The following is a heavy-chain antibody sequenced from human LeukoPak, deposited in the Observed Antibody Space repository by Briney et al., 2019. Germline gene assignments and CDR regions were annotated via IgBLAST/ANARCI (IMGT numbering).Heavy chain of an antibody. J-gene: IGHJ4*02. Sequence: GGSLRLSCAASGFTFSSYAMHWVRQAPGKGLEWVSGISWNSGSIGYADSVKGRFTISRDNAKNSLYLQMNSLRAEDTALYYCAKDSFAHGYSYGLIDYWGQGTLVTVSS. CDR3: AKDSFAHGYSYGLIDY. CDR2: ISWNSGSI. D-gene: IGHD5-18*01. V-gene: IGHV3-9*01. CDR1: GFTFSSYA.